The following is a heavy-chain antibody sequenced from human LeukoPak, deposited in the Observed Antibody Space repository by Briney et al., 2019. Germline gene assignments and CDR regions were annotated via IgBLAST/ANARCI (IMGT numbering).Heavy chain of an antibody. Sequence: SVKVSCKTSGGTFNSYAISWVRQAPGQGLEWMGGITAIFRTTNYAQKFQGRVTITADESMSTIYMELCSLRSGDTAVYYCARHSGYHSTMYLDYWGQGTLVTVSS. V-gene: IGHV1-69*13. CDR2: ITAIFRTT. CDR3: ARHSGYHSTMYLDY. J-gene: IGHJ4*02. CDR1: GGTFNSYA. D-gene: IGHD3-22*01.